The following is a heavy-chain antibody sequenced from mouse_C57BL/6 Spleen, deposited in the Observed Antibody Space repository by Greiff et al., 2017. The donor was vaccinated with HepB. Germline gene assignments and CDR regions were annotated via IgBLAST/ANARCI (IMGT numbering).Heavy chain of an antibody. Sequence: EVKLVESGGGLVKPGGSLKLSCAASGFTFSSYAMSWVRQTPEKRLEWVATISDGGSYTYYPDNVKGRFTISRDNAKNNLYLQMSHLKSEDTAMYYCARDREGYDGYHDYYAMDYWGQGTSVTVSS. CDR2: ISDGGSYT. J-gene: IGHJ4*01. CDR1: GFTFSSYA. D-gene: IGHD2-3*01. V-gene: IGHV5-4*01. CDR3: ARDREGYDGYHDYYAMDY.